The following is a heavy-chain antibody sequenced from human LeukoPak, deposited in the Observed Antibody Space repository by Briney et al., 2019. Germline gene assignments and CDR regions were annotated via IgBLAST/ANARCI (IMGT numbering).Heavy chain of an antibody. CDR2: INPSGGST. D-gene: IGHD3-22*01. CDR1: GYTFTGYY. J-gene: IGHJ4*02. V-gene: IGHV1-46*01. Sequence: ASVKVSCKASGYTFTGYYMHWVRQAPGQGLEWMGIINPSGGSTSYAQKFQGRVTMTRGTSTSTVYMELSSLRSEDTAVYYCARDGGQDDSSEPYYFDYWGQGTLVTVSS. CDR3: ARDGGQDDSSEPYYFDY.